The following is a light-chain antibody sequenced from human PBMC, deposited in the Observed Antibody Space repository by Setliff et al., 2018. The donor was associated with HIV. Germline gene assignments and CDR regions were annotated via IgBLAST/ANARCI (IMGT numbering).Light chain of an antibody. V-gene: IGLV2-14*03. CDR3: SSYTSSTPLYV. CDR1: SSDVGGYNY. Sequence: QSALAQPASVSGSPGQSITISCTGSSSDVGGYNYVSWYQQHPGKAPKLMIYAVNNRPSGVSNRFSGSKSGNTASLTISGLQAEDEADYYCSSYTSSTPLYVFGTGTKVTVL. J-gene: IGLJ1*01. CDR2: AVN.